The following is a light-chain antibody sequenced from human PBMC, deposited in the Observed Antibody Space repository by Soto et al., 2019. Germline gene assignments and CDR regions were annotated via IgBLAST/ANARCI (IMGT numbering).Light chain of an antibody. CDR3: QQFDISPLT. CDR1: QGIGSD. Sequence: AIPLTQSPSSLSASVRDRVTITCRASQGIGSDLAWYQQKPGRAPKLLIYDASNLGSGVPSRFSGSGSGTDFTLTISSLQPEDFATYYCQQFDISPLTFGGGTKVEIK. CDR2: DAS. V-gene: IGKV1-13*02. J-gene: IGKJ4*01.